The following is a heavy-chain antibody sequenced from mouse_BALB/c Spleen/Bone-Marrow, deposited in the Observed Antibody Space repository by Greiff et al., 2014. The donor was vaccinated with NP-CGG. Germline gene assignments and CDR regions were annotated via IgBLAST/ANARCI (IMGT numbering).Heavy chain of an antibody. Sequence: VQLVESRAELVKPGASVKLSCKASGYSFTSYRMHWVKQRPGQGLEWIGEISPSNGRSNYNEKFKSKATLTVDKSSSTAYMQLSGLTSEDSAVYYCTRSELRRGGYALDYWGLGTSVTVSS. CDR3: TRSELRRGGYALDY. D-gene: IGHD2-12*01. CDR1: GYSFTSYR. J-gene: IGHJ4*01. V-gene: IGHV1S81*02. CDR2: ISPSNGRS.